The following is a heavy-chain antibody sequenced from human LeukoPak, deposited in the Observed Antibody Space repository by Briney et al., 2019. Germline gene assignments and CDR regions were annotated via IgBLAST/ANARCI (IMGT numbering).Heavy chain of an antibody. D-gene: IGHD6-19*01. CDR3: ARSSGWYGEYYFDY. J-gene: IGHJ4*02. CDR1: GFTFSSYW. Sequence: HTGGSLRLSCAASGFTFSSYWMSWVRQAPGKGLEWVANIKQDGSEKYYVDSVKGRFTISRDNAKNSLYLQMNSLRAEDTAVYYCARSSGWYGEYYFDYWGQGTLVTVSS. V-gene: IGHV3-7*01. CDR2: IKQDGSEK.